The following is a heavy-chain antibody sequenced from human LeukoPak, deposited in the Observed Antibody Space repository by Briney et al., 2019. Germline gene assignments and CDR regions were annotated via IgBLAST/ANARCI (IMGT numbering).Heavy chain of an antibody. J-gene: IGHJ4*02. CDR3: ARQGWGDTSSSPDY. V-gene: IGHV5-51*01. CDR2: IYPSDSDT. CDR1: GHSFMYYW. D-gene: IGHD6-6*01. Sequence: KISCKGSGHSFMYYWIGWVRQMPGKGLEWMGIIYPSDSDTRYSPSFQGQVIISADKSIGTAYLQWRSLKASDTAMYYCARQGWGDTSSSPDYWGQGTLVTVSS.